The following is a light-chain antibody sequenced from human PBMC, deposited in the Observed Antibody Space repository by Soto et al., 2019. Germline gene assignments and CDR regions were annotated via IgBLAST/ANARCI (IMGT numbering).Light chain of an antibody. J-gene: IGKJ1*01. CDR1: QSVSSN. CDR3: QKRSNWPRK. V-gene: IGKV3-15*01. CDR2: GAS. Sequence: EIVMTQSPVTLSVSPVERATLSCRASQSVSSNLAWYQQKPGQAPRLLIYGASTRATGIPARFSGSGSETDFTLTISSLEPEDFAVYYCQKRSNWPRKCGQGNKGDIK.